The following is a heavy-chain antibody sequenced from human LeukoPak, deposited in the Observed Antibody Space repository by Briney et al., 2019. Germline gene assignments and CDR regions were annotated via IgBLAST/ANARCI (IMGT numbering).Heavy chain of an antibody. V-gene: IGHV3-23*01. CDR3: AKPIFGVVIVPAGDAFDI. CDR2: ISGSGGST. J-gene: IGHJ3*02. CDR1: GFTFSSYA. D-gene: IGHD3-3*01. Sequence: PGGSLRLSCAASGFTFSSYAMSWVRQAPGKGLEWVSAISGSGGSTYYADSVKGRFTISRDNSKNTLYLQMNSLRAEDTAVYYCAKPIFGVVIVPAGDAFDIWGKGTMVTVSS.